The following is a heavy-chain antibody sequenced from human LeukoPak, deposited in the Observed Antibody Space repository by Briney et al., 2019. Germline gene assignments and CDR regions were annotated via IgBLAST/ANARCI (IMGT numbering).Heavy chain of an antibody. CDR1: GFTFSSYA. J-gene: IGHJ5*02. D-gene: IGHD2-21*01. CDR2: ISGSGIST. Sequence: GGSLRLSCAASGFTFSSYAMNWVRQAPGKGLEWVSGISGSGISTYYADSVKGRFTISRDNSKNTLYLQMNSLRAEDTAVYYSARDGVEFYNWFDPWGQGTLVTVSS. V-gene: IGHV3-23*01. CDR3: ARDGVEFYNWFDP.